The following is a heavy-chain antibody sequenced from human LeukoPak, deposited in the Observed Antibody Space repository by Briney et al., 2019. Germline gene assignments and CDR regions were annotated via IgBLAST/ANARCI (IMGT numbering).Heavy chain of an antibody. CDR2: ISAYNGNT. D-gene: IGHD3-10*01. V-gene: IGHV1-18*01. J-gene: IGHJ4*02. CDR3: ASSYYGSGSYYTDTGFFDY. CDR1: GYTFTSYG. Sequence: ASVKVSCKASGYTFTSYGISWVRQAPGQGLEWMGWISAYNGNTNYAQKLQGRVTMTTDKSTSTAYMELRSLRSDDTAAYYCASSYYGSGSYYTDTGFFDYWGQGTLVTVSS.